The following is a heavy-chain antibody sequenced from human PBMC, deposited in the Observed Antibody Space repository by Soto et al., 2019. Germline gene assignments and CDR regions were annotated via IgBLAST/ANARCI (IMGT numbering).Heavy chain of an antibody. Sequence: LSLTCTVSGGSISSSSYYWGWIRQPPGKGLEWIGSIYYSGSTYYNPSLKSRVTISVDTSKNQFSLKLSSVTAADTAVYYCARGRLYYDFWSGPRQGFDYWGQGTLVTVSS. D-gene: IGHD3-3*01. CDR3: ARGRLYYDFWSGPRQGFDY. V-gene: IGHV4-39*01. CDR2: IYYSGST. J-gene: IGHJ4*02. CDR1: GGSISSSSYY.